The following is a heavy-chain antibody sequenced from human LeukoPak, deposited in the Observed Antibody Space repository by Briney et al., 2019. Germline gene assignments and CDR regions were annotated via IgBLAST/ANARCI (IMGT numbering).Heavy chain of an antibody. Sequence: PSETLSLTCTVSGGSVSSYYWSWIRQPPGEGLEWIAYINNSGSTDYNPSLKSRATIAVDTSKNQFSLKLSSVTAADTAMYYCVRDWEGFNFDIWGQGTVVTVSS. CDR2: INNSGST. V-gene: IGHV4-59*02. D-gene: IGHD1-26*01. J-gene: IGHJ3*02. CDR3: VRDWEGFNFDI. CDR1: GGSVSSYY.